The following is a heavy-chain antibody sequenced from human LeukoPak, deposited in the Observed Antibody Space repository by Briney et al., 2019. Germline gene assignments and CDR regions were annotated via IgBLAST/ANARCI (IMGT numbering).Heavy chain of an antibody. D-gene: IGHD4-17*01. J-gene: IGHJ3*01. CDR2: ISGSGGSR. CDR3: AKETSDYGDYVNAFDV. Sequence: PGGSLRLSCEASGFSFSTYAMSWVRQAAGKGLEWVSSISGSGGSRNYGDSVKGRFTSSRDNSKNTLLLQMNSLRAEDTAVYYCAKETSDYGDYVNAFDVWGQGTMVTVSS. V-gene: IGHV3-23*01. CDR1: GFSFSTYA.